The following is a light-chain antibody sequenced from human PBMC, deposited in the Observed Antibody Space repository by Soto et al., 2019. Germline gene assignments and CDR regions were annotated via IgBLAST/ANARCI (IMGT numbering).Light chain of an antibody. V-gene: IGLV2-8*01. CDR2: EVS. CDR3: SSYAGSNNLGV. Sequence: QSALTQPPSASGSPGQSVTISCTGTSSDIGGYNYVSWYQHHPGKAPKVMIYEVSKRPSGVPDRFSGSKSGNTASLTVSGLQPEDVADYYCSSYAGSNNLGVFGGGTKLTVL. CDR1: SSDIGGYNY. J-gene: IGLJ3*02.